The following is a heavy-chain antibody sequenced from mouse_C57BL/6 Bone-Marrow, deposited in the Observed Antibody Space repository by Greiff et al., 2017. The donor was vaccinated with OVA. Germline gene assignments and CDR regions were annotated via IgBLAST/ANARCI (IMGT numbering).Heavy chain of an antibody. Sequence: EVKVVESGGGLVKPGGSLKLSCAASGFTFSSYAMSWVRQTPEKRLEWVATISDGGSYTYYPDNVKGRFTISRDNAKNNLYLQMSHLKSEDTAMYYCARALPHGYAMDYWGQGTSVTVSS. CDR2: ISDGGSYT. J-gene: IGHJ4*01. CDR3: ARALPHGYAMDY. CDR1: GFTFSSYA. V-gene: IGHV5-4*03.